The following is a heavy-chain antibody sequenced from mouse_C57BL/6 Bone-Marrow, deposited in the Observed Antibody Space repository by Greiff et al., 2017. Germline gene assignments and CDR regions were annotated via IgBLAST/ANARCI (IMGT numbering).Heavy chain of an antibody. CDR1: GYTFTSYW. J-gene: IGHJ4*01. CDR2: IYPSDSET. V-gene: IGHV1-61*01. D-gene: IGHD2-1*01. Sequence: QVQLQQPGAELVRPGSSVKLSCKASGYTFTSYWMDWVKQRPGQGLEWIGNIYPSDSETHYNQKFKDKATLTVDKSSSTAYMQLSSLTSEDSAVYYCAIYGKHARDYWGQGTSVTVSS. CDR3: AIYGKHARDY.